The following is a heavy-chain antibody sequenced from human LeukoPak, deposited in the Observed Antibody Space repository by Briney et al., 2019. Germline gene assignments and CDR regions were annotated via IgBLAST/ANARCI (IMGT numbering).Heavy chain of an antibody. CDR2: IYYSGST. Sequence: PSETLSLTCTVSGGSISSSSYYWGWIRQPPGKGLEWIGSIYYSGSTYYNPSLKSRVTISVDTSKNQFSLKLSSVTAADTAVYYCARERGLDSSGYYYVHDAFDIWGQGTMVTVSS. J-gene: IGHJ3*02. V-gene: IGHV4-39*07. CDR1: GGSISSSSYY. CDR3: ARERGLDSSGYYYVHDAFDI. D-gene: IGHD3-22*01.